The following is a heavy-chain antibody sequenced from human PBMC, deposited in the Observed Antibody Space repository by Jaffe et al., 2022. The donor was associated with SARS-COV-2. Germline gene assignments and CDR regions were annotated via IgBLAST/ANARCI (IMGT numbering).Heavy chain of an antibody. CDR1: GGSISSYY. CDR2: IYYSGST. D-gene: IGHD3-10*01. J-gene: IGHJ3*02. V-gene: IGHV4-59*01. Sequence: QVQLQESGPGLVKPSETLSLTCTVSGGSISSYYWSWIRQPPGKGLEWIGYIYYSGSTNYNPSLKSRVTISVDTSKNQFSLKLSSVTAADTAVYYCARDKGQAKTYYYRWDAFDIWGQGTMVTVSS. CDR3: ARDKGQAKTYYYRWDAFDI.